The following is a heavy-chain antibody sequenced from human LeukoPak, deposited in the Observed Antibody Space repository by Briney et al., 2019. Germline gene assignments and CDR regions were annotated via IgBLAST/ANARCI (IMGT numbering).Heavy chain of an antibody. V-gene: IGHV4-39*01. CDR1: GGSISSSSYY. CDR3: ARLPIVGAR. J-gene: IGHJ4*02. Sequence: PSETLSLTCTVSGGSISSSSYYWGWIRQPPGKGLEWIGSIYYSGSTYYNPSLKSRVTISVDTSKNQFSLKLSSVTAADTAVYYCARLPIVGARWGQGTLVTVSS. CDR2: IYYSGST. D-gene: IGHD1-26*01.